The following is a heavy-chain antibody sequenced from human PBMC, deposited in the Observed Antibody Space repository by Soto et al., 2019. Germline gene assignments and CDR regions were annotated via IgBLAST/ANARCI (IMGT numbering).Heavy chain of an antibody. CDR1: GFTFSSYW. CDR2: IKQDGSEK. CDR3: ARGRRDIVVVPAAMYYYYMDV. J-gene: IGHJ6*03. Sequence: EVQLVESGGGLVQPGGSLRLSCAASGFTFSSYWMSWVRQAPGKGLEWVANIKQDGSEKYYVDSVKGRFTISRDNAKNSLYLQMNSLRAEDTAVYYCARGRRDIVVVPAAMYYYYMDVWGKGTTVTVSS. D-gene: IGHD2-2*01. V-gene: IGHV3-7*01.